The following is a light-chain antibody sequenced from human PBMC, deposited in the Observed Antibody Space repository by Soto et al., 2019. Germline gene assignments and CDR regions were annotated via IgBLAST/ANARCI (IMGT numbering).Light chain of an antibody. J-gene: IGKJ1*01. CDR3: QQYGSSPRT. CDR1: QSVSSSY. Sequence: EIVLTQSPGTLSLSPGERATLSCRASQSVSSSYLACYQQKPGQAPRPLIYGASSRAIGIPDRFSGSGSGTDFTLTISSLEPEDFAVYYCQQYGSSPRTFGQGTKVEIK. V-gene: IGKV3-20*01. CDR2: GAS.